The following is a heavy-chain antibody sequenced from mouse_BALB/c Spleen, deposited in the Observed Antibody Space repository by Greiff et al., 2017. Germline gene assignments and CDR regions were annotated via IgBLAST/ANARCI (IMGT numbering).Heavy chain of an antibody. V-gene: IGHV5-17*02. CDR3: ARSGGNLYYYAMDY. J-gene: IGHJ4*01. D-gene: IGHD2-1*01. Sequence: EGQLVESGGGLVQPGGSRKLSCAASGFTFSSFGMHWVRQAPEKGLEWVAYISSGSSTIYYADTVKGRFTISRDNPKNTLFLQMTSLRSEDTAMYYCARSGGNLYYYAMDYWGQGTSVTVSS. CDR1: GFTFSSFG. CDR2: ISSGSSTI.